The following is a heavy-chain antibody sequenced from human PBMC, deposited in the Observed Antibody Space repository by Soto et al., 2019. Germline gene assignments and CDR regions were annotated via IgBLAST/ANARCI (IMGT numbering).Heavy chain of an antibody. V-gene: IGHV3-23*01. CDR2: ISGSGGST. CDR3: AKVRVGCSSTSCYGFDY. J-gene: IGHJ4*02. D-gene: IGHD2-2*01. CDR1: GFTFSSYA. Sequence: ESGGGLVQPGGSLRLSCAASGFTFSSYAMSWVRQAPGKGLEWVSAISGSGGSTYYADSEKGRFTISRDNSKNTLYLQMNSLRAEDTAVYYCAKVRVGCSSTSCYGFDYWGQGTLVTVSS.